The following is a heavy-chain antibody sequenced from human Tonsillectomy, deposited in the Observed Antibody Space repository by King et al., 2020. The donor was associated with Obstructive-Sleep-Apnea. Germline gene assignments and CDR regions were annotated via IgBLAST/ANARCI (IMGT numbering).Heavy chain of an antibody. CDR2: IYHSGST. CDR1: GGSISSTNW. Sequence: VQLQESGPGLVKPSGTLSLTCAVSGGSISSTNWWSWVRQPPGKGLEGIGEIYHSGSTNYKPSLKNLVTISIDKSENQFSLKLTSMTAADTAVYYCASGNSTSPGYWGQGTLVTVSS. CDR3: ASGNSTSPGY. D-gene: IGHD2/OR15-2a*01. V-gene: IGHV4-4*02. J-gene: IGHJ4*02.